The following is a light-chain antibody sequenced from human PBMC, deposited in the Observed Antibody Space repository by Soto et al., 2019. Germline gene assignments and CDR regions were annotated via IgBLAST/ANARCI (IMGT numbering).Light chain of an antibody. V-gene: IGKV3-15*01. CDR3: QQYGSSSYT. CDR2: ATS. Sequence: EIVMTQSPDTLSVSPGERATLSCRASQSVSSDLAWYQRTPGQAPRLLIYATSTRATGIPARFSGSGSGTEFTLTISSLQSEDFAVYFCQQYGSSSYTFGQGTKLEIK. J-gene: IGKJ2*01. CDR1: QSVSSD.